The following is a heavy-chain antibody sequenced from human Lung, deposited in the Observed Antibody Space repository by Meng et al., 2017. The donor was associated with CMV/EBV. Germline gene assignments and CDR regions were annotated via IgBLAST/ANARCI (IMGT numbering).Heavy chain of an antibody. CDR1: GFTITAYP. V-gene: IGHV3-30*03. CDR3: ARENLELQGTVDY. J-gene: IGHJ4*02. D-gene: IGHD1-7*01. CDR2: DGNNK. Sequence: QVELWESGGGVVQPGRSMRLACAASGFTITAYPMHWVRQVPGKGLEWVTVDGNNKYYADSGKGRFTISRDNSRNTLDLQMDSLRTEDTAIYYCARENLELQGTVDYWGQGTLVTVSS.